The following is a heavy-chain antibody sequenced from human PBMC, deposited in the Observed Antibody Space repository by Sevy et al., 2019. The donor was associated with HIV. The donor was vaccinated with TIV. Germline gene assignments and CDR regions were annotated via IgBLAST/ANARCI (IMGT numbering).Heavy chain of an antibody. CDR1: GFTFSSYG. CDR2: IWYDGSNK. J-gene: IGHJ3*02. Sequence: GGSLRLSCAASGFTFSSYGMHWVRQAPGKGLEWVAVIWYDGSNKYYADSVKGRFTISRDNSKNTLYLQMNSLRAEDTAVYYCAIEGGATQPHDAFDIWGQGTMVTVSS. CDR3: AIEGGATQPHDAFDI. D-gene: IGHD5-12*01. V-gene: IGHV3-33*01.